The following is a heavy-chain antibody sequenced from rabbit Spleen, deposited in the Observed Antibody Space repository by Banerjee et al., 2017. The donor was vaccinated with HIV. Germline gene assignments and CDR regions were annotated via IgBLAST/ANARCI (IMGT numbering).Heavy chain of an antibody. D-gene: IGHD1-1*01. J-gene: IGHJ6*01. CDR2: IYTGSSGST. CDR3: ARDTSSSFSSYGMDL. CDR1: GFSFSSSYW. Sequence: QEQLEESGGDLVKPEGSLTLTCTASGFSFSSSYWICWVRQAPGKGLEWIACIYTGSSGSTSYATWAKGRFTISKTSSTTVTLHMTSLTAADTATYFCARDTSSSFSSYGMDLWGPGTIVTV. V-gene: IGHV1S45*01.